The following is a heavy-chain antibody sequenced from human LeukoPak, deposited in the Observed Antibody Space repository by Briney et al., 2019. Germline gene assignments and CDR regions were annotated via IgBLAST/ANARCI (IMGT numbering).Heavy chain of an antibody. CDR2: IYYSGNT. D-gene: IGHD3-22*01. CDR1: GGSISSGSYY. J-gene: IGHJ3*02. V-gene: IGHV4-61*01. Sequence: PSETLSLTCTVSGGSISSGSYYWSWIRQPPGKGLEWIGYIYYSGNTNYNPSLKSRVTISVDTSKNQFSLKLSSVTAADTAVYYCANTKRITMIGGAFDIWGQGTMVTVSS. CDR3: ANTKRITMIGGAFDI.